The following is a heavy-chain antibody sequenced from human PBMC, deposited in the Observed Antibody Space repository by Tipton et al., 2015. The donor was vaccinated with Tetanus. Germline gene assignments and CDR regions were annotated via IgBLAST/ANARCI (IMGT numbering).Heavy chain of an antibody. CDR2: ITGGGDST. Sequence: SLRLSCAASGFTFSSFGMTWVRQALGKGPEWVSLITGGGDSTYYADSVKGRFTVSRDNSKNTLYLQMNSLRADDTAVYYCAKTGGQAYTVYLLDSWGQGTQVTVSS. D-gene: IGHD1-1*01. CDR3: AKTGGQAYTVYLLDS. V-gene: IGHV3-23*01. CDR1: GFTFSSFG. J-gene: IGHJ4*02.